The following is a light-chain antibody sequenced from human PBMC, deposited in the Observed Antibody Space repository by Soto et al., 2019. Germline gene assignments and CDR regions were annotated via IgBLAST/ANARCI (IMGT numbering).Light chain of an antibody. CDR3: QTWGTDIHVV. V-gene: IGLV4-69*01. CDR2: LNSDGSH. Sequence: QLVLTQSPSASASLGASVKLTCTLSSGHSNYAIAWHQQQPEKGPRYLMKLNSDGSHSKGDGIPDRFSGSRSGAERYLTISSLQSVDEADYYCQTWGTDIHVVFGGGTKVTVL. J-gene: IGLJ2*01. CDR1: SGHSNYA.